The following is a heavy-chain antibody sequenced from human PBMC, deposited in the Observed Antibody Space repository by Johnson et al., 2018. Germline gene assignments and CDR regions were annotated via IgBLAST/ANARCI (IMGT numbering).Heavy chain of an antibody. D-gene: IGHD6-19*01. CDR3: ARGAVACTLWYFQH. CDR1: DGSISSYY. Sequence: QVQLQESGPGLVKPSETLSLTCTVSDGSISSYYWSWIRQPPGKGLAWIGYIYYSGSTNYNPSLKSRVTVSVDTSKNQFALQLNSVTPEETAVYYCARGAVACTLWYFQHWGQGTLVTVSS. CDR2: IYYSGST. V-gene: IGHV4-59*12. J-gene: IGHJ1*01.